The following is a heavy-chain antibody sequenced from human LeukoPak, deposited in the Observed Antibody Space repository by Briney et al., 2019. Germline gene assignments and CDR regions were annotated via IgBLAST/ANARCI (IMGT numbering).Heavy chain of an antibody. D-gene: IGHD3-22*01. V-gene: IGHV3-7*01. CDR3: ARDPTMIVVVNVFDY. CDR1: GFTFSSYW. Sequence: GGSLRLSCAASGFTFSSYWMSWVRQAPGKGLEWVANIKQDGSEKYYVDSVKGRFTISRDNAKNSLYLQMNSLRAEDTAVYYCARDPTMIVVVNVFDYWGQGTLVTVSS. CDR2: IKQDGSEK. J-gene: IGHJ4*02.